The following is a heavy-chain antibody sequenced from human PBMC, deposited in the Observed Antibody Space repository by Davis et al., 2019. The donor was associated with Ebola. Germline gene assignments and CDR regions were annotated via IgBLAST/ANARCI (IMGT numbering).Heavy chain of an antibody. CDR3: ARVLYGDYVGY. CDR2: ISYDGSNK. D-gene: IGHD4-17*01. V-gene: IGHV3-30*03. Sequence: GESLKISCAASGFTFSSYGMHWVRQAPGKGLEWVAVISYDGSNKYYADSVKGRFTISRDNSKNTLYLQMNSLRAEDTAVYYCARVLYGDYVGYWGQGTLVTVSS. CDR1: GFTFSSYG. J-gene: IGHJ4*02.